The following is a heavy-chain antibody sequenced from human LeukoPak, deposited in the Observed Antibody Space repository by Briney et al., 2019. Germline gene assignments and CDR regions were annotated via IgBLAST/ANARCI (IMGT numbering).Heavy chain of an antibody. Sequence: SETLSLTCTVSGDSMSTYYWNWIRQSAGKRLEWIGRIYTTGSTTYNPSLKNRVTLSVDTSKNHFSLRLSSVTAADTAVYYCARADCSGGYCYFFDYWGQGTLVTVSS. V-gene: IGHV4-4*07. J-gene: IGHJ4*02. CDR2: IYTTGST. CDR1: GDSMSTYY. CDR3: ARADCSGGYCYFFDY. D-gene: IGHD2-15*01.